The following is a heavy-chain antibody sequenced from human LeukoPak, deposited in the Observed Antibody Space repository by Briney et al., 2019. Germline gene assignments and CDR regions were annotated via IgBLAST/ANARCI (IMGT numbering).Heavy chain of an antibody. D-gene: IGHD6-19*01. CDR3: ARARGSGQWLVNFDY. CDR2: INPNSGGT. J-gene: IGHJ4*02. V-gene: IGHV1-2*06. CDR1: GYTFTGNY. Sequence: ASVKVSCKASGYTFTGNYMHWVRQAPGQGLEWMGRINPNSGGTNYAQKFQGRVTMTRDTSIGTAYMELSRLRSDDTAVYYCARARGSGQWLVNFDYWGQGTLVTVSS.